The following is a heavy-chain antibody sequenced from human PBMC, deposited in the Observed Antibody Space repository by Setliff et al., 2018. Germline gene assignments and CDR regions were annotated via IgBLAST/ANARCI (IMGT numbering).Heavy chain of an antibody. V-gene: IGHV1-69*05. CDR3: VREGVDTRPSTDYRYYMDG. J-gene: IGHJ6*03. Sequence: SVKVSCKASGDTFRSYGISWVRQAPGQGLEWMGGTIPMFGSTTYAQKFQGRVTIITDESTTTAYMELSSLGSEDTAVYYCVREGVDTRPSTDYRYYMDGWGKGTTVTVSS. CDR2: TIPMFGST. CDR1: GDTFRSYG. D-gene: IGHD5-18*01.